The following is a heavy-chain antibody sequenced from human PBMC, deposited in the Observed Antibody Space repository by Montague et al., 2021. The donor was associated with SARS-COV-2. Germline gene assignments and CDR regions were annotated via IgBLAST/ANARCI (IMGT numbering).Heavy chain of an antibody. CDR3: ARLVETYYYYGMDV. D-gene: IGHD4-23*01. CDR2: IYYSGST. J-gene: IGHJ6*02. V-gene: IGHV4-39*01. Sequence: SETLSLTCTVSGGSISSSSYYWGWIRQPPGMGLEWIGSIYYSGSTYYNPSLQSRVTISVDTSKNQFSLKLSSVTAADTAVYYCARLVETYYYYGMDVWGQGTTVTVSS. CDR1: GGSISSSSYY.